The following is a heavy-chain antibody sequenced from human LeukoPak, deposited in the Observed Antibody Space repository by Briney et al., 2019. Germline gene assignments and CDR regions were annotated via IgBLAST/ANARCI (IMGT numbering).Heavy chain of an antibody. J-gene: IGHJ6*02. CDR3: ARGGARRGYYTMDV. CDR2: INSDGSSA. Sequence: GGSLRLSCDASGFSFSSYWMHWVRQAPGKGLVWVSRINSDGSSATYADSVKGRLTTSRDNAKHTLYLQMTSLSAEDTAVYFCARGGARRGYYTMDVWGPGTTVTVSS. V-gene: IGHV3-74*01. CDR1: GFSFSSYW. D-gene: IGHD1-26*01.